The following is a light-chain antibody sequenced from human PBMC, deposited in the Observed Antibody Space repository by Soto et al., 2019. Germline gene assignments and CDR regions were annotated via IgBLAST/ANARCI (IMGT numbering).Light chain of an antibody. V-gene: IGKV3D-15*01. CDR3: QQYNDWWT. Sequence: EIVMTQSPASLSVSPGESVTLSFSSSQSVASNLAWYQQKPGQAPRLLIFGASSRATGIPARFSGSGSGTEFTLTISSLQSEDSAVYYCQQYNDWWTFGQGTKVDIK. CDR2: GAS. CDR1: QSVASN. J-gene: IGKJ1*01.